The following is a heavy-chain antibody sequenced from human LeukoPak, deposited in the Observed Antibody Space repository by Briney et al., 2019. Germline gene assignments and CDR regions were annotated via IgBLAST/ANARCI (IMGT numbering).Heavy chain of an antibody. D-gene: IGHD1-26*01. V-gene: IGHV3-7*01. CDR3: KSGGAAPGSFDY. J-gene: IGHJ4*01. CDR1: GFTFTTYW. Sequence: GGSLRLSCAASGFTFTTYWMSWMRQAPGKGLQWVANIKHDGSEQYYVDSVKGRFTISRDDAKNSLFLQMNSLGVEDTAVYYCKSGGAAPGSFDYWGHGALVTVSS. CDR2: IKHDGSEQ.